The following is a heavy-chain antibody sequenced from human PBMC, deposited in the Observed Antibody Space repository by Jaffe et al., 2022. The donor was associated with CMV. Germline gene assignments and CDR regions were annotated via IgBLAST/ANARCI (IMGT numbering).Heavy chain of an antibody. CDR3: AREPILGYCSSIRCYSGAFDI. Sequence: QVQLQESGPGLVKPSQTLSLTCTVSGGSINSGGYHWSWIRQHPGKGLEWIGYIYYSGNTYYNPSLKSRVSISVDTSKNQFSLKLSSVTAADTAVYYCAREPILGYCSSIRCYSGAFDIWGQGTMVTVSS. CDR2: IYYSGNT. CDR1: GGSINSGGYH. V-gene: IGHV4-31*03. J-gene: IGHJ3*02. D-gene: IGHD2-2*01.